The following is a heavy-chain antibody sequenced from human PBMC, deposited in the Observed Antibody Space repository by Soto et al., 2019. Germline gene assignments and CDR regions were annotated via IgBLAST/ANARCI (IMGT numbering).Heavy chain of an antibody. CDR1: GGSISSYY. Sequence: SETLSLTCTVSGGSISSYYWSWIRQPPGKGLEWIGYIYYSGSTNYNPSLKSRVAISVDTSKNQFSLKLSSVTAADTAVYYCARVQLAAAVAGLGGMDVWGQGTTVTVSS. CDR3: ARVQLAAAVAGLGGMDV. V-gene: IGHV4-59*01. CDR2: IYYSGST. J-gene: IGHJ6*02. D-gene: IGHD6-19*01.